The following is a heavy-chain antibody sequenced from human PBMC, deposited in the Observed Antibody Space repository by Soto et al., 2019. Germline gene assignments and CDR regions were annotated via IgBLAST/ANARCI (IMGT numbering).Heavy chain of an antibody. Sequence: EVQLVESGGGLVKPGGSLRLSCAASGFTFSSYSMNWVRQAPGKGLEWVSSISSSGSHIYYADSVKGRFTISRDNAKNSLYLQMNSLRAEDTAVYYCTRDGSGGSSEAYYYYYMDVWGKGTTVNVSS. D-gene: IGHD2-15*01. CDR1: GFTFSSYS. J-gene: IGHJ6*03. V-gene: IGHV3-21*01. CDR3: TRDGSGGSSEAYYYYYMDV. CDR2: ISSSGSHI.